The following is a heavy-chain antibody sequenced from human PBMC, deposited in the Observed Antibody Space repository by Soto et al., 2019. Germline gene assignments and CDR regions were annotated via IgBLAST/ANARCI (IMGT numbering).Heavy chain of an antibody. CDR2: VDYSGTT. D-gene: IGHD3-10*01. Sequence: PSETLSLTCSVSGASISDPSYYWGWIRQPPGKGLEWIGTVDYSGTTSYNPSLRGRGIISVDASKNHFSLKVISVTAADTAVYYCARRTPLYASESSRFDPWGQGAPVTVSS. CDR1: GASISDPSYY. J-gene: IGHJ5*02. CDR3: ARRTPLYASESSRFDP. V-gene: IGHV4-39*02.